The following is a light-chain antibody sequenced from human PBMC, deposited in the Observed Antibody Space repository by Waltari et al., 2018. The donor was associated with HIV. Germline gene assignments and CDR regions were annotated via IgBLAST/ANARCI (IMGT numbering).Light chain of an antibody. CDR2: RTS. V-gene: IGKV1-5*03. Sequence: DIQMTQSPSNLSASVGDTVVISCRASQNIDNWLAWYQQRPGGAPKLLVSRTSILESGVSGRFSGSGSGTEFTLSIRNLQPDDFGTFYCQQYSTHYAFGQGT. J-gene: IGKJ2*01. CDR3: QQYSTHYA. CDR1: QNIDNW.